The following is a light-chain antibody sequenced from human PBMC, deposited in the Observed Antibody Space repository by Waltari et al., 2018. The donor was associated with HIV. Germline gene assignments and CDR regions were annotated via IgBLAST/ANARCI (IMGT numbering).Light chain of an antibody. Sequence: SVLTQPPSVSGAPGQRVPISCTGTLSNIGAGYDVHWYKQLPGTAPKLLIYGHTNRPSGVPDRFSGSKSGTSASLAITGLQAEDEADYYCQSYDGSLGGYVFGTGTAVTVL. CDR2: GHT. CDR1: LSNIGAGYD. V-gene: IGLV1-40*01. CDR3: QSYDGSLGGYV. J-gene: IGLJ1*01.